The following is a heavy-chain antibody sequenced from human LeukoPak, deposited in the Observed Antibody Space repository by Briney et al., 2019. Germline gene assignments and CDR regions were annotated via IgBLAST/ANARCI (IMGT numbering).Heavy chain of an antibody. V-gene: IGHV1-18*01. CDR3: ARNLDVRGYSRTNYYYYYYMDV. CDR2: ITTYNGKT. D-gene: IGHD5-12*01. J-gene: IGHJ6*03. CDR1: GYTFTSHG. Sequence: GASVKVSCKASGYTFTSHGISWVRQAPGQGLEWMGWITTYNGKTNYAQKLQGRVTMTTDTSTSTAYMELRSLRSEDTAVYYCARNLDVRGYSRTNYYYYYYMDVWGKGTTVTISS.